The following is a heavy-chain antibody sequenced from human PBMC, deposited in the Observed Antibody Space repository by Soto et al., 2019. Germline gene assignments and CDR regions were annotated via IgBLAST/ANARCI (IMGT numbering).Heavy chain of an antibody. J-gene: IGHJ5*02. V-gene: IGHV4-30-2*01. D-gene: IGHD2-2*01. CDR2: IYHSGST. CDR3: ARVPDR. Sequence: QLQLQESGSGLVKPSQTLSLTCAVCGGSISSGSYSWGWIRQPPGKGLEWIGYIYHSGSTYYNPSLKSRVTISIDRSTNQFSLKLSSMTSADTAVYYCARVPDRWGQGTLVSVSS. CDR1: GGSISSGSYS.